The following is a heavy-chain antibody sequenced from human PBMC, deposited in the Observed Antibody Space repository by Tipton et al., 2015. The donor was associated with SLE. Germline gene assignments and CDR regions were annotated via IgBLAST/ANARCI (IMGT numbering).Heavy chain of an antibody. V-gene: IGHV3-23*03. CDR1: GFTFSSYA. CDR2: IYSGGSST. J-gene: IGHJ6*04. Sequence: LRLSCAASGFTFSSYAMSWVRQAPGKGLEWVSVIYSGGSSTYYADSVKGRFTISRDNSKNTLYLQMNSLRAEDTAVYYCATLGSSSGMDVWGKGTTVTVSS. CDR3: ATLGSSSGMDV. D-gene: IGHD6-13*01.